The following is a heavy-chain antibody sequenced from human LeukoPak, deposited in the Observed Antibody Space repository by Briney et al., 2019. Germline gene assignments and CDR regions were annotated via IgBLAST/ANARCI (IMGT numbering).Heavy chain of an antibody. CDR3: ARLDIAVAGTPGSY. V-gene: IGHV1-69*01. D-gene: IGHD6-19*01. Sequence: SVKVSCKASGGTFSSYAISWVRQAPGQGLEWMGGIIPIFGTANYAQKFQGRGTITADESTSTAYMELSSLRSEDTAVYYCARLDIAVAGTPGSYWGQGTLVTVSS. CDR2: IIPIFGTA. CDR1: GGTFSSYA. J-gene: IGHJ4*02.